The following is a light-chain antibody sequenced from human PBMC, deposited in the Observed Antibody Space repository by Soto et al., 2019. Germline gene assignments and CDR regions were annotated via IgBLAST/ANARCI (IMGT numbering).Light chain of an antibody. CDR1: PSVANF. CDR2: GAF. Sequence: EIVLIQSPATLSLSPGERATLSCRASPSVANFVAWYQQKPGQAPRLLIYGAFNRATGIPARFSGSGSGTDFTLTISSLDHEDAAVYYCQQRNVWPPVTFGQGTRLEIK. J-gene: IGKJ5*01. V-gene: IGKV3-11*01. CDR3: QQRNVWPPVT.